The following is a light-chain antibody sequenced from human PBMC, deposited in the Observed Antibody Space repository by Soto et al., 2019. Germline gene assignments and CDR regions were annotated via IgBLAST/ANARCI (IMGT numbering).Light chain of an antibody. CDR1: NSDVGKYDF. Sequence: QAASVSGTPGQSITISCTGTNSDVGKYDFVSWYQHYPDKAPKFIIYEVNKRPSGVSHRFSGSKSGSTASLTISGLQAEDEAHYYCCSYTSSETVVFGGGTKLTVL. V-gene: IGLV2-23*02. CDR2: EVN. J-gene: IGLJ3*02. CDR3: CSYTSSETVV.